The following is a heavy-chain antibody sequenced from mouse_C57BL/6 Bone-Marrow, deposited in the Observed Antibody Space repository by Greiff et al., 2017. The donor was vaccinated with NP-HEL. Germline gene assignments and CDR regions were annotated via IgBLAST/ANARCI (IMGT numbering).Heavy chain of an antibody. J-gene: IGHJ4*01. Sequence: EVQGVESGGGLVKPGGFLKLSCAASGFTFSDYGMHWVRQAPEKGLEWVAYISSGSSTIYYADTVKGRFTISRDNAKNTLFLQMTSLRSEDTAMYYCARAYDGYYPHYAMDYWGQGTSVTVSS. CDR3: ARAYDGYYPHYAMDY. D-gene: IGHD2-3*01. V-gene: IGHV5-17*01. CDR1: GFTFSDYG. CDR2: ISSGSSTI.